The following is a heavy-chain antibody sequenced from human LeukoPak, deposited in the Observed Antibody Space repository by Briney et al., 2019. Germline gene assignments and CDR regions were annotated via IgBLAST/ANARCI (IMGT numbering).Heavy chain of an antibody. J-gene: IGHJ4*02. D-gene: IGHD1-7*01. CDR2: ISYDGSNK. V-gene: IGHV3-30-3*01. CDR1: GFTPSSDA. Sequence: GRSLRLSCAASGFTPSSDAMHWVRQAPGKGLEWVAVISYDGSNKYYADSVKGRFTISRDNSKNTLYLQMNRLRAEDTAVYYCVSELLGTTDFWGQGTLVTVSS. CDR3: VSELLGTTDF.